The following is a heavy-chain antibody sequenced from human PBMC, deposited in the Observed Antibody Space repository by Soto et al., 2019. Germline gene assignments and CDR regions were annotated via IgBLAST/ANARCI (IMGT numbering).Heavy chain of an antibody. V-gene: IGHV3-13*01. CDR2: VGTVGDT. Sequence: PGGSLRLSCAASGFLFSAHDMHWVRQATGKVLEWVSGVGTVGDTYYSGSVKGRFTVSRENARNSFYLQMNSLRAGDTAVYYCARRFCGGSSCPGIGFDYWGQGTLVTVSS. CDR3: ARRFCGGSSCPGIGFDY. D-gene: IGHD2-15*01. J-gene: IGHJ4*02. CDR1: GFLFSAHD.